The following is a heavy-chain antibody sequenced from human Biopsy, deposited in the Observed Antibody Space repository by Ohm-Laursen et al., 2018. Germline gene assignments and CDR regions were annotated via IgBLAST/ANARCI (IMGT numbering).Heavy chain of an antibody. CDR2: ISNIGST. CDR3: ARESALAGDFDS. V-gene: IGHV4-61*01. J-gene: IGHJ4*02. D-gene: IGHD6-19*01. Sequence: TLSLTCTVSGASVTSGSYYWSWIRQPPGKGLEWLGYISNIGSTNYSPSLKSRVTISVDTSKNHFSLKLTSVTAADTAVYYCARESALAGDFDSWGQGTLVTVSS. CDR1: GASVTSGSYY.